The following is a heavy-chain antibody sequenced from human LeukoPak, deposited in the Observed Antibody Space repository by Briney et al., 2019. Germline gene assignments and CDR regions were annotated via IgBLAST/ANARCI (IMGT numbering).Heavy chain of an antibody. D-gene: IGHD1-1*01. CDR1: GGSISSGSYY. J-gene: IGHJ3*02. V-gene: IGHV4-61*02. CDR2: IYTSGST. CDR3: ARGMYNWNDGAFDI. Sequence: SETRSLTCTVSGGSISSGSYYWSWIRQPAGKGLEWIGRIYTSGSTNYNPSLKSRVTISVDTSKNQFSLKLSSVTAADTAVYYCARGMYNWNDGAFDIWGQGTMVTVSS.